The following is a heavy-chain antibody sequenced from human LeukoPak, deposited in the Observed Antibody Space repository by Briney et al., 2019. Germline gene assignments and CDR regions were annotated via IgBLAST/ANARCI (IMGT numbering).Heavy chain of an antibody. CDR1: GFTVSSNY. D-gene: IGHD3-10*01. V-gene: IGHV3-53*01. CDR2: IYSGGST. Sequence: PGGSLRLSCAASGFTVSSNYMSWVRQAPGKGLEWVSVIYSGGSTYYADSVKGRFTISRDNTKNSLYLQMISLRAEDTAVYYCAREGVNSLSLDYWGQGTLVTVSS. J-gene: IGHJ4*02. CDR3: AREGVNSLSLDY.